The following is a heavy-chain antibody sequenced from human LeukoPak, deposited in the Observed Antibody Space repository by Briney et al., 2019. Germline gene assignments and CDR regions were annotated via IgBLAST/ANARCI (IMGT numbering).Heavy chain of an antibody. Sequence: GGSLRLSCAASGFTFTSYAMSWVRQAPGKGLEWVSLISDSGGSTYFADSVKGRFTISRDNSKNTLYLQMDSLRAEDTGVYYCARDRQLHYFDYWGQGTMVTVSS. J-gene: IGHJ4*02. CDR3: ARDRQLHYFDY. CDR2: ISDSGGST. D-gene: IGHD2-2*01. V-gene: IGHV3-23*01. CDR1: GFTFTSYA.